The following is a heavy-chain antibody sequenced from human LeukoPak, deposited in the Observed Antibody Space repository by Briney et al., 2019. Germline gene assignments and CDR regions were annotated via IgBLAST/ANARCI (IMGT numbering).Heavy chain of an antibody. CDR3: ARYPSRYCTSTSCYLVH. D-gene: IGHD2-2*01. J-gene: IGHJ5*02. CDR1: GFTFSSYE. Sequence: GGSLRLSCAASGFTFSSYEMNWVRQAPGKGLEWVSYISGIGSTIYCADSVKGRFTISRDNAKNSLYLQMHSLRAEDTAVYYCARYPSRYCTSTSCYLVHWGQGALVTVSS. CDR2: ISGIGSTI. V-gene: IGHV3-48*03.